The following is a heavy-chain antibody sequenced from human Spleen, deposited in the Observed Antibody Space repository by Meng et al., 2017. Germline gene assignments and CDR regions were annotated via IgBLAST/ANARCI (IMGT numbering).Heavy chain of an antibody. D-gene: IGHD6-19*01. Sequence: VDLVQSRIEVKKPGASVTASCQTFGYSFTHPGITWVLQAPGPGLVGLGWISGYNGDTHYAQKLQGSVTMTTDTSTSTVYMELRSLRSDDTAVYYCARDPSNTSGWYAYSDYWGQGTLVTVSS. CDR2: ISGYNGDT. V-gene: IGHV1-18*01. CDR1: GYSFTHPG. J-gene: IGHJ4*02. CDR3: ARDPSNTSGWYAYSDY.